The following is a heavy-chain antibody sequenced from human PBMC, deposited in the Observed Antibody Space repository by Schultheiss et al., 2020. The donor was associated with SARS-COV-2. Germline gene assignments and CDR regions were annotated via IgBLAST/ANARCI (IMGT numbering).Heavy chain of an antibody. J-gene: IGHJ4*02. CDR2: IYPLDSDT. CDR3: ARLRTGLEEGEIDF. Sequence: GGSLRLSCKGSGYSFTSYWIGWVRQMPGKGLEWMGIIYPLDSDTRYSPSFQGQVTISADKSIRTAYLQWSSLKASDTAMYYCARLRTGLEEGEIDFWGQGTLVTVSS. CDR1: GYSFTSYW. V-gene: IGHV5-51*01. D-gene: IGHD2-21*01.